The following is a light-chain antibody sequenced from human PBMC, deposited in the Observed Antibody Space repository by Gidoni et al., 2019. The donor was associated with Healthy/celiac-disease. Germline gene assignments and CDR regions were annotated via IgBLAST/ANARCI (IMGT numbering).Light chain of an antibody. CDR3: QQRSNWLLT. J-gene: IGKJ4*01. CDR2: DAS. Sequence: EIVLTQSPATLSLSPGERATLSCRASQSVSSYLAWYQQKPGQAPRLLIYDASNRATGIPARFSGSGSGTDFTPTISSLEPEDFAVYYCQQRSNWLLTFXGXTKVEIK. V-gene: IGKV3-11*01. CDR1: QSVSSY.